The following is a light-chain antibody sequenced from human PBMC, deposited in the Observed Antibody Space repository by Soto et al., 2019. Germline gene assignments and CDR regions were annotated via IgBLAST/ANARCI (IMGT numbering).Light chain of an antibody. V-gene: IGLV4-69*01. CDR1: SGHSSYA. J-gene: IGLJ2*01. Sequence: QPVLTQSPSASASLGASVKLTCTLSSGHSSYAIAWHQQQPEKGPRYLMKVNSDGSHSKGDGIPDRFSGSSSGAERYFTISSLQSEDEADYYCQTWGTAYVLFGGGTK. CDR3: QTWGTAYVL. CDR2: VNSDGSH.